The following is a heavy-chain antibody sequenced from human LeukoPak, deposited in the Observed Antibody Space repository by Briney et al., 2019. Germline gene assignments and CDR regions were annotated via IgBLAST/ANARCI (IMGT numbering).Heavy chain of an antibody. D-gene: IGHD2-2*01. J-gene: IGHJ5*01. Sequence: GGSLRLSCSASGFTFSNYAVHWVRQAPGKGLEYVSAISSNGGITYYADSVKGRFTISRDNSKNALYLQMSNLRAEDTAVYYCVKRELGYCSSTSCYDSWGQGTLVTVSS. CDR1: GFTFSNYA. CDR2: ISSNGGIT. CDR3: VKRELGYCSSTSCYDS. V-gene: IGHV3-64D*06.